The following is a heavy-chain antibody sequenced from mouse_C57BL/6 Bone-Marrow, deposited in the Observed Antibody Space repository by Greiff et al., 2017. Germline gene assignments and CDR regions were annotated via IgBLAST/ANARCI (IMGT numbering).Heavy chain of an antibody. D-gene: IGHD2-14*01. J-gene: IGHJ4*01. CDR1: GYTFTSYW. CDR2: IDPSDSYT. CDR3: ARGGFVRTTGDAMTY. V-gene: IGHV1-69*01. Sequence: QVQLQQPGAELVMPGASVKLSCKASGYTFTSYWMHWVKQRPGQGLEWIGEIDPSDSYTNYNQKFKGKSTLTVDKSSSTAYMQLSSLTSEDSAVYYSARGGFVRTTGDAMTYRGQGTAATVSS.